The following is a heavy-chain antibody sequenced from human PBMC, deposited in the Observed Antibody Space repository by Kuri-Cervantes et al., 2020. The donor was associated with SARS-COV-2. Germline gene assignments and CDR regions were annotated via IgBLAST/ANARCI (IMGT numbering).Heavy chain of an antibody. CDR2: INPSGGST. CDR3: ARAGDRYY. CDR1: GGTFSSYA. J-gene: IGHJ4*02. D-gene: IGHD3-10*01. V-gene: IGHV1-46*01. Sequence: ASVKVSCKASGGTFSSYAISWVRQAPGQGLEWMGIINPSGGSTSYAQKFQGRVTMTRDTSTSTVYMELSSLRSEDTAVYYCARAGDRYYRGQGTLVTVSS.